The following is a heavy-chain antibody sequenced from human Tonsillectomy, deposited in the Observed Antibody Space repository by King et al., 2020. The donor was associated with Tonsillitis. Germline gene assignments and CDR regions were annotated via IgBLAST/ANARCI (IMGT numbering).Heavy chain of an antibody. J-gene: IGHJ4*02. V-gene: IGHV4-59*01. CDR3: ARVPPVAGNKYFFDY. Sequence: QLQESGPGLVKPSETLSLTCTVSGGSINSYYWGWLRQPPGKGLEWIGYIYYSGSTNYNPSLKSRVTISVDTSKDQFSLKLSSVTAADTAVYYCARVPPVAGNKYFFDYWGQGTLVTVSS. CDR2: IYYSGST. D-gene: IGHD6-19*01. CDR1: GGSINSYY.